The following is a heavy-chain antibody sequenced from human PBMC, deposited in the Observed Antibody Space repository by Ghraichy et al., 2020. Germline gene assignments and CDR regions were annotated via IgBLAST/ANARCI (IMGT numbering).Heavy chain of an antibody. CDR2: ISGSAGTT. J-gene: IGHJ4*02. V-gene: IGHV3-23*01. CDR3: AKFEGYYDSSGYRFDY. D-gene: IGHD3-22*01. CDR1: GFTFSSYA. Sequence: GGSLRLSCAASGFTFSSYAMSWVRQAPGKGLERISTISGSAGTTYYAASVKGRFTISRDNSKNTLYLQMNSLRAEDTAVYYCAKFEGYYDSSGYRFDYWGQGTLVTVSS.